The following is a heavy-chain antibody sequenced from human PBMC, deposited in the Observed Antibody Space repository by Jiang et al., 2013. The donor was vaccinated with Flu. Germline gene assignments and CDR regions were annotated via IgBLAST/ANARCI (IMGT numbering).Heavy chain of an antibody. CDR1: GFTFSSYW. Sequence: VQPGGSLRLSCAASGFTFSSYWMSWVRQAPGKGLEWVATIKQDGSEKYYVNSVKGRFTISRDNAKNSLYLQITGLRAEDTAVYYCARDDSSGYNPEYYFDYWGQGTLVTVSS. J-gene: IGHJ4*02. CDR3: ARDDSSGYNPEYYFDY. CDR2: IKQDGSEK. V-gene: IGHV3-7*01. D-gene: IGHD3-22*01.